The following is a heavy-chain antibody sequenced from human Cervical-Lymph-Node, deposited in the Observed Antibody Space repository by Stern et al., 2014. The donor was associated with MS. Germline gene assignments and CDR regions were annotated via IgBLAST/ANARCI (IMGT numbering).Heavy chain of an antibody. CDR3: ARDRRGGGATRIGY. Sequence: VQLVESGGGVVQPGRSLRLSCAASGFSFNSYAMHWVRQAPGKGLEWVALISHTGGNPYYADSVKGRFTISRDNFKNTLYLEMNSLRPEDTAVYYCARDRRGGGATRIGYWGQGTLVTVSS. CDR2: ISHTGGNP. V-gene: IGHV3-30-3*01. D-gene: IGHD1-26*01. J-gene: IGHJ4*02. CDR1: GFSFNSYA.